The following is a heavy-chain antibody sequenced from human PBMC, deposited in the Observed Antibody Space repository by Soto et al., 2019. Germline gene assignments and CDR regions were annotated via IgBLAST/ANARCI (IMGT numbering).Heavy chain of an antibody. CDR3: ARGQVVAAQH. D-gene: IGHD2-15*01. V-gene: IGHV4-4*02. Sequence: SETLSLTCAVSGGSISSSNWWSWVRQPPGKGLEWTGEIYHSGSTNYNPSLKSRVTTSVDKSKNQFSLKLSSVTAADTAVYYCARGQVVAAQHWGQGTLVTVSS. J-gene: IGHJ4*02. CDR1: GGSISSSNW. CDR2: IYHSGST.